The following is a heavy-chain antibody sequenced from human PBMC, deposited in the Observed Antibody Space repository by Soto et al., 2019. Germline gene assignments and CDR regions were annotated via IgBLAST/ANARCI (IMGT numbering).Heavy chain of an antibody. CDR2: MNPNSGNI. D-gene: IGHD4-17*01. V-gene: IGHV1-8*01. CDR3: ARTLYGANVDY. Sequence: QVQLMQSGTEVEKPGASVRVSCKASGYTFTSYDINWVRQATGQGLEWMGWMNPNSGNIGYAQKFLGRVTMTRNTSISTAYMELSSLRSEDTAVYFCARTLYGANVDYWGQGTLVTVSS. CDR1: GYTFTSYD. J-gene: IGHJ4*02.